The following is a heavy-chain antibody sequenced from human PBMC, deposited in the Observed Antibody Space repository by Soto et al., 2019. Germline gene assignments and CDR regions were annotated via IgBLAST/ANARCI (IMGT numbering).Heavy chain of an antibody. J-gene: IGHJ5*02. CDR1: GGSISSYY. CDR3: ARSWYNWFDP. Sequence: SETLSLTCTVSGGSISSYYWSWIRQPPGKGLEWIGSIYYSGSTYYNPSLKSRVTISVDTSKNQFSLKLSSVTAADTAVYYCARSWYNWFDPWGQGTLVTVSS. D-gene: IGHD6-13*01. CDR2: IYYSGST. V-gene: IGHV4-59*05.